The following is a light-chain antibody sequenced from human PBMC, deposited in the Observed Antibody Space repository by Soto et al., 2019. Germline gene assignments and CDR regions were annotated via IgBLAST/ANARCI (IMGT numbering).Light chain of an antibody. Sequence: EITMTQSPVILSVSPGERATLSCRASQSVSSDLAWYQQKPGQAPRLLIYAASSRATGVPGRFGGSGSGTEFTLTISSLQSGDFAVYFCQQYSNWPPTFAQGPKVDIK. V-gene: IGKV3-15*01. CDR1: QSVSSD. CDR3: QQYSNWPPT. CDR2: AAS. J-gene: IGKJ1*01.